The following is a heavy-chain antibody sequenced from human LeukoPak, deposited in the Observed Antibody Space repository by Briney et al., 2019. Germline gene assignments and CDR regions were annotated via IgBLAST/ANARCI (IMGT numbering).Heavy chain of an antibody. Sequence: ASVKVSCKASGYSFTSYGISWVRQAPGQGLEWMGWISAYNGNNNYAKQLQGRVTMTTDTSTRTAYMELRSLRSDDTAVYYCARLSPDYGSPNYRPFDYWGQGTLVTVSS. J-gene: IGHJ4*02. CDR3: ARLSPDYGSPNYRPFDY. CDR2: ISAYNGNN. CDR1: GYSFTSYG. D-gene: IGHD3-10*01. V-gene: IGHV1-18*01.